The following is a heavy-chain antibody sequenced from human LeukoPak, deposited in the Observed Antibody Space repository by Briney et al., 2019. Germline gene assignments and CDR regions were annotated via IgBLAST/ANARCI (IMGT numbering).Heavy chain of an antibody. J-gene: IGHJ6*02. V-gene: IGHV1-69*04. CDR2: IIPILGIA. CDR1: GGTFSSYA. CDR3: ARAYPDNGMDV. Sequence: ASVKVFCKASGGTFSSYAISWVRQAPGQGLEWMGRIIPILGIANYAQKFQGRVTITADKSTSTAYMELSSLRSEDTAVYYCARAYPDNGMDVWGQGTTVTVSS. D-gene: IGHD1-14*01.